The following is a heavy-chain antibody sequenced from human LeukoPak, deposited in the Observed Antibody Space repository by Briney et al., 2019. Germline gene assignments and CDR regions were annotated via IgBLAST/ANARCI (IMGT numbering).Heavy chain of an antibody. CDR2: ITWDGDST. CDR1: GFTFDDYT. Sequence: GGSLRLSCAASGFTFDDYTMHWVRQPPGKGLDWVPLITWDGDSTYYADSVKGRFTISRDNSKTSLYLQMDSLRTEDTALYYCAKPVSTAGYNQGFDYWGQGTLVTVSS. CDR3: AKPVSTAGYNQGFDY. D-gene: IGHD5-24*01. J-gene: IGHJ4*02. V-gene: IGHV3-43*01.